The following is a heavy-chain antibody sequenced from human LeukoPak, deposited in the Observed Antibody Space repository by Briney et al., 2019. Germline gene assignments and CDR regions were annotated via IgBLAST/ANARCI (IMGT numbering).Heavy chain of an antibody. CDR2: ISSSSSYI. D-gene: IGHD3-3*01. V-gene: IGHV3-21*04. CDR1: GFTFSSYS. CDR3: ARTIFGVTHGFDI. J-gene: IGHJ3*02. Sequence: PGGSLRLSCAASGFTFSSYSMNWVRQAPGKGLEWVSSISSSSSYIYYADSVKGRFTISRDNSKNTLYLQMNSLTAEDTAVYYCARTIFGVTHGFDIWGQGTMVTVSS.